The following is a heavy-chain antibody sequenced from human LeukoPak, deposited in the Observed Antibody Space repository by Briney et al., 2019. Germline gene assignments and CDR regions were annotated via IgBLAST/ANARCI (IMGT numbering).Heavy chain of an antibody. D-gene: IGHD1-26*01. CDR3: ARARTLSGSYGT. CDR2: ISSSSSYI. Sequence: GGSLRLSCAASGFTFSSYSMNWVRQAPGKGLEWVSSISSSSSYIYYADSVKGRFTISRDNAKNSLYLQMNSLRAEDTAVYYCARARTLSGSYGTWGQGTMVTVPS. CDR1: GFTFSSYS. V-gene: IGHV3-21*01. J-gene: IGHJ3*01.